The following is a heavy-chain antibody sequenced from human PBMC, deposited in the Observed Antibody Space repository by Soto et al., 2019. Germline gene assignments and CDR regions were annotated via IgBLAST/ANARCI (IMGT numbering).Heavy chain of an antibody. J-gene: IGHJ4*02. CDR3: AATGYTYGYHFDH. D-gene: IGHD5-18*01. CDR1: GYTFTSYW. V-gene: IGHV5-10-1*01. CDR2: IDPSDSST. Sequence: GASLKISCKASGYTFTSYWITWVRQMPGKGLEWMGRIDPSDSSTKYSPSFQGHVTISTDKSITTAHLQWTSLKVSDTAIYYCAATGYTYGYHFDHWGQVTQVTVSS.